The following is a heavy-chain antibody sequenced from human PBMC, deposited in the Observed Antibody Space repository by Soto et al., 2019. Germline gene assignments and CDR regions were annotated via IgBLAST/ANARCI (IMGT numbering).Heavy chain of an antibody. CDR1: GYSISTGSN. CDR3: ARDWRTGFYQLDS. V-gene: IGHV4-38-2*02. CDR2: IYHSGST. D-gene: IGHD2-2*01. Sequence: PSETLSLTFAVSGYSISTGSNWAWIRQPPGKGLEWIGSIYHSGSTYYNLSLKSRVTISSDASKNRISLKLSSVNAADTALYYCARDWRTGFYQLDSWGQGTLVTVSS. J-gene: IGHJ4*02.